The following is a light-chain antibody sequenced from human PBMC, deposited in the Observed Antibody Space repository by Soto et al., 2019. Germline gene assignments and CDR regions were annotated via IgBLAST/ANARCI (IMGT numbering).Light chain of an antibody. CDR1: QSVSTY. V-gene: IGKV1-39*01. CDR3: QQTYNSPWT. CDR2: AAS. Sequence: DIQMTQSPSSLSASVGDRVTITCLASQSVSTYLNWYQVKPGKAPKLLIYAASVLQGGVPSRFSASGSGTDFPLTISSLQPEDFETYFCQQTYNSPWTFGQGTKVDIK. J-gene: IGKJ1*01.